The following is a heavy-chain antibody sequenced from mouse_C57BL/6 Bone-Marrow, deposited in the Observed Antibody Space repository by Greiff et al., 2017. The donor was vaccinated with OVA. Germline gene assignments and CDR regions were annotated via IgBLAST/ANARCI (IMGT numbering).Heavy chain of an antibody. CDR2: ISDGGSYT. V-gene: IGHV5-4*03. CDR3: ARALSGYFDY. D-gene: IGHD1-3*01. CDR1: GFTFSSYA. Sequence: DVKLVESGGGLVKPGGSLKLSCAASGFTFSSYAMSWVRQTPEKRLEWVATISDGGSYTYYPDNVKGRFTISRDNAKNNLYLQMSHLKSEDTAMYYCARALSGYFDYWGQGTTLTVSS. J-gene: IGHJ2*01.